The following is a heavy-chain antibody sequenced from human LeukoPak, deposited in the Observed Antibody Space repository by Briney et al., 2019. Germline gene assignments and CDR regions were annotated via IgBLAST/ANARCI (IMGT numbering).Heavy chain of an antibody. CDR2: ISYDGSNK. D-gene: IGHD6-19*01. J-gene: IGHJ5*02. V-gene: IGHV3-30-3*01. CDR1: GFTFSSYA. Sequence: PGRSLRLSCAASGFTFSSYAMHWVRQAPGKGLEWVAVISYDGSNKYCADSVKGRFTISRDNSKNTLYLQMNSLRAEDTAVYYCARERIAVAGYNWFDPWGQGTLVTVSS. CDR3: ARERIAVAGYNWFDP.